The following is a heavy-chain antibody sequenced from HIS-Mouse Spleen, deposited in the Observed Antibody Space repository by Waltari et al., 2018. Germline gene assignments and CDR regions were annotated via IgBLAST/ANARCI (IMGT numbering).Heavy chain of an antibody. J-gene: IGHJ2*01. CDR1: GGSISSSSYY. D-gene: IGHD6-13*01. CDR2: IYYSGST. CDR3: AREIPYSSSWYDWYFDL. Sequence: QLQLQESGPGLVKPSETLSLTGTASGGSISSSSYYCGWIRQPPGKGLEWIGSIYYSGSTYYNPSLKSRVTISVDTSKNQFSLKLSSVTAADTAVYYCAREIPYSSSWYDWYFDLWGRGTLVTVSS. V-gene: IGHV4-39*07.